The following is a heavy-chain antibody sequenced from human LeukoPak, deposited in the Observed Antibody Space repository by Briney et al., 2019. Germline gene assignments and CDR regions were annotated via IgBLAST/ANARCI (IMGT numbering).Heavy chain of an antibody. J-gene: IGHJ3*02. CDR3: ARGSSGWYGDAFDI. CDR2: ISAYKGNT. D-gene: IGHD6-19*01. V-gene: IGHV1-18*01. CDR1: GYTFTSYG. Sequence: ASVKVSCKASGYTFTSYGISWVRPAPRQGLEWIGWISAYKGNTNYAQKLQGRITMTTDTATSTAYMELRSLRSDDTAVYYCARGSSGWYGDAFDIWGQGTMVTVSS.